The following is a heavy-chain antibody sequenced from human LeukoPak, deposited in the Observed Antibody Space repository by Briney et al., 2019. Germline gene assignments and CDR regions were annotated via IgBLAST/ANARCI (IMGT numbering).Heavy chain of an antibody. CDR2: LVYDERI. CDR3: ARDLSAAFDF. Sequence: GGSLRLSCAASGFPFSSYGMHWVRQAPGKGLEWVARLVYDERIDYVNSVKGRFSISRDNSKNTLFLDMSDLRVEDTAVYYCARDLSAAFDFWGQGVLVTVSS. J-gene: IGHJ4*02. CDR1: GFPFSSYG. V-gene: IGHV3-33*01. D-gene: IGHD6-19*01.